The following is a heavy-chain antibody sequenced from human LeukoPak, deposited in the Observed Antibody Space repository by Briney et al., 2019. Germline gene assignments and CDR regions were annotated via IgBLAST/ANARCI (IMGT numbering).Heavy chain of an antibody. CDR2: IYYSGST. Sequence: SETLSLTCTVSGGSISSYYRSWIRQPPGKGLEWIGYIYYSGSTNYNPSLKSRVTISVDTSKNQFSLKLSSVTAADTAVYYCARQGTSRFDAMDVWGQGTTVTVSS. CDR1: GGSISSYY. V-gene: IGHV4-59*08. CDR3: ARQGTSRFDAMDV. J-gene: IGHJ6*02. D-gene: IGHD2-2*01.